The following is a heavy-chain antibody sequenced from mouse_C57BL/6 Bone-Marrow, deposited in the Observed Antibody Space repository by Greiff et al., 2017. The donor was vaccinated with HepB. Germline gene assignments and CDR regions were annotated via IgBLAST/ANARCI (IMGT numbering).Heavy chain of an antibody. V-gene: IGHV14-4*01. CDR1: GFNIKDDY. CDR3: TTGGFFDY. CDR2: IDPENGDT. Sequence: EVQLQQSGAELVRPGASVKLSCTASGFNIKDDYMHWVKQRPEQGLEWIGWIDPENGDTEYASKFQGKATITADTSSNTAYLQLSSRTSEDTAVYYCTTGGFFDYWGQGTTLTVSS. J-gene: IGHJ2*01.